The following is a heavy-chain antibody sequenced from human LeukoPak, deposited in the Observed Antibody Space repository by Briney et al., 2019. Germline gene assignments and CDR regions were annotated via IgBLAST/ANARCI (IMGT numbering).Heavy chain of an antibody. J-gene: IGHJ3*02. D-gene: IGHD1-14*01. V-gene: IGHV4-59*08. CDR3: ATLRKGAFDI. CDR1: GGSISSYY. Sequence: SETLSLTCTVSGGSISSYYWSWIRQPPGKGLEWIGYIYYSGRTNYNPSLKSRVTISVDTSKNQFSLKLSSVTAADTAVYYCATLRKGAFDIWGQGTMVTVSS. CDR2: IYYSGRT.